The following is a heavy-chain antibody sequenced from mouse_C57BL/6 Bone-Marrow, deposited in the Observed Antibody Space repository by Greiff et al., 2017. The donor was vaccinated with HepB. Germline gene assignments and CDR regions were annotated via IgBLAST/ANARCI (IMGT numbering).Heavy chain of an antibody. Sequence: EVHLVESGGGLVKPGGSLKLSCAASGFTFSDYGMHWVRQAPEKGLEWVAYISSGSSTIYYADTVKGRFTISRDNAKNTLFLQMTSLRSEDTAMYYCARIYYYGSSSDYWGQGTTLTVSS. CDR2: ISSGSSTI. J-gene: IGHJ2*01. CDR1: GFTFSDYG. D-gene: IGHD1-1*01. V-gene: IGHV5-17*01. CDR3: ARIYYYGSSSDY.